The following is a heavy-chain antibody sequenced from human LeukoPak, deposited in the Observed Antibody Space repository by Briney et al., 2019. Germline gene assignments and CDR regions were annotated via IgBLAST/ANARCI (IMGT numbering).Heavy chain of an antibody. CDR2: ISYDGSNK. J-gene: IGHJ4*02. D-gene: IGHD1-26*01. Sequence: PGGSLRLSCAASGFTFSSYAMHWVRQAPGKGLEWVAVISYDGSNKHYADSVKGRFTISRDNSKNTLYLQMNSLRAEDTAVYYSARDGGVGATGEDFDYWGQGTLVTVSS. CDR3: ARDGGVGATGEDFDY. CDR1: GFTFSSYA. V-gene: IGHV3-30-3*01.